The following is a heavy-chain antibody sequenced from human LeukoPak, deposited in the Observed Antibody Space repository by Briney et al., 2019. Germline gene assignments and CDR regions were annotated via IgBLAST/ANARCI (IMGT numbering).Heavy chain of an antibody. D-gene: IGHD3-10*01. J-gene: IGHJ4*02. CDR3: ARAYYGSGSYDY. Sequence: SVKVSCKASGGTFSSYAISWVRQAPGQGLEWMGGIIPIFGTANYAQKFQGRVTITADESTSTAYMELRSLRSDDTAVYYCARAYYGSGSYDYWGQGTLVTVSS. CDR1: GGTFSSYA. V-gene: IGHV1-69*13. CDR2: IIPIFGTA.